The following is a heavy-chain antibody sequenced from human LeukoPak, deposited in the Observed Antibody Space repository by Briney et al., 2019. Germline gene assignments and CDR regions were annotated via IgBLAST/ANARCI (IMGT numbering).Heavy chain of an antibody. D-gene: IGHD3-10*01. CDR3: ARLYGSGSYLDY. CDR1: GFTFSSYE. J-gene: IGHJ4*02. Sequence: PGGSLRLSCAASGFTFSSYEMNWVRQAPGKGLEWVSYISSSGSTIYYADSVKGRFTISRDNAKNSLYLQMNSLRAEDTAVYYCARLYGSGSYLDYWGQGTLVTVSS. CDR2: ISSSGSTI. V-gene: IGHV3-48*03.